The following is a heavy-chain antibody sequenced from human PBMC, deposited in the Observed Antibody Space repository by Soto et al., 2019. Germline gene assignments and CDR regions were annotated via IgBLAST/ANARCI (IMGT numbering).Heavy chain of an antibody. Sequence: GGSLRLSCAASGFTFDDYAMHWVRQAPGKGLEWVSGISWNSGSIGYADSVKGRFTISRDNAKNSLYLQMNSLRAEDTALYYCAKENGDYYYYYYMDVWGKGTTVTVSS. CDR3: AKENGDYYYYYYMDV. CDR2: ISWNSGSI. CDR1: GFTFDDYA. J-gene: IGHJ6*03. V-gene: IGHV3-9*01.